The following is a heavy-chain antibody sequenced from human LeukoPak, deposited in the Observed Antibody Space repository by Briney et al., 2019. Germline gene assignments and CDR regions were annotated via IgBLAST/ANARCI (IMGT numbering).Heavy chain of an antibody. V-gene: IGHV4-59*01. CDR3: ARDSPFEWDVFGDSFDI. D-gene: IGHD1-26*01. J-gene: IGHJ3*02. CDR2: MHHSGSA. Sequence: SETLSLTCTVSGGSISDYFCSWVRQSPGKGLEWIGFMHHSGSANSNPSLRSRVTISMDTSKNQFSLKMTSVTAADTAVYYCARDSPFEWDVFGDSFDIWGQGTVVSVSS. CDR1: GGSISDYF.